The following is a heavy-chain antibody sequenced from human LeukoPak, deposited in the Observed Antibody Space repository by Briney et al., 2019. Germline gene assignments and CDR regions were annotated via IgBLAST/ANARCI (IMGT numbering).Heavy chain of an antibody. Sequence: GGSLRLSCAASGFTFSGYGMHWVRQAPGKGLEWVAVIWYGGSNEYYADSVKGRFTISRDNSKNTLYLQMNSLTAEDTAVYYCAKALSSSFYYFDLGGRGTLVTVSS. D-gene: IGHD3-16*02. CDR2: IWYGGSNE. CDR3: AKALSSSFYYFDL. CDR1: GFTFSGYG. J-gene: IGHJ2*01. V-gene: IGHV3-30*02.